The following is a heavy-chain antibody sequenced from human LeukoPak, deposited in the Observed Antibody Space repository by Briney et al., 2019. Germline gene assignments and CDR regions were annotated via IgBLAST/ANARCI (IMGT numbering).Heavy chain of an antibody. CDR2: ISGYDSLR. CDR3: VRDFSYIPDY. Sequence: ASVKVSCKASGYSFTSYGISWVRQAPGLGLEWMAWISGYDSLRNTAQKFQGRVTTTIDRSTNTAYMELRSLRSDDTAVYYCVRDFSYIPDYWGQGTLVLVSS. D-gene: IGHD1-14*01. V-gene: IGHV1-18*01. CDR1: GYSFTSYG. J-gene: IGHJ4*02.